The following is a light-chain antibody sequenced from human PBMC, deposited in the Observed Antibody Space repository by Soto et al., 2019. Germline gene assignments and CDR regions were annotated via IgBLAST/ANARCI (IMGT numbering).Light chain of an antibody. J-gene: IGKJ4*01. CDR2: AAS. Sequence: DIQMTQSPSSLSASVGDRVTITCRASQGISNYLAWYQQKPGKVPKLLIYAASTLQSGVPSRFSGSGSGTDFTRTISSLQPEDVATYYCHKYNSAPLTGGGGTKVEIK. V-gene: IGKV1-27*01. CDR1: QGISNY. CDR3: HKYNSAPLT.